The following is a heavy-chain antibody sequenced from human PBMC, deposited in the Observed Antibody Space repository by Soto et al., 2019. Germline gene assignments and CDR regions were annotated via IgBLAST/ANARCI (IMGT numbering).Heavy chain of an antibody. V-gene: IGHV5-51*01. CDR3: ATSGYDYPYYYYGMDV. J-gene: IGHJ6*02. Sequence: PGAALKISCKGSGYSFTSYWIGWVRQMTGKGLECMGIIYPGDSDTRYSPSFQGQVTISADKSISTAYLQWSSLKASDPAMYYCATSGYDYPYYYYGMDVWGQGTTVTVSS. CDR2: IYPGDSDT. D-gene: IGHD5-12*01. CDR1: GYSFTSYW.